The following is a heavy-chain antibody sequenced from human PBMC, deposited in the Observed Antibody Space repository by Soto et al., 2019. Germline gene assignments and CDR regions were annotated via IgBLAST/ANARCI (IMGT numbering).Heavy chain of an antibody. J-gene: IGHJ4*02. Sequence: GGSLRLSCAASGFTFSNYWMHWVRQAPGKGLEWVAAILHDGTNKYYADSVKGRFTISRDNSKNTLYLQMNSLRAEDTAHYYCAKDRYYYDSSLQYWGQGALVTVSS. CDR1: GFTFSNYW. D-gene: IGHD3-22*01. V-gene: IGHV3-30*18. CDR3: AKDRYYYDSSLQY. CDR2: ILHDGTNK.